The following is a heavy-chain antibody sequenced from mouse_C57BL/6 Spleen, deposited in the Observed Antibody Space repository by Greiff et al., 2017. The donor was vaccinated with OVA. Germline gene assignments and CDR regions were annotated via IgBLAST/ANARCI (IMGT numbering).Heavy chain of an antibody. V-gene: IGHV1-53*01. Sequence: QVHVKQPGTELVKPGASVKLSCKASGYTFTSYWMHWVKQRPGQGLEWIGNINPSNGGTNYNEKFKSKATLTVDKSSSTAYMQLSSLTSEDSAVYYCARRGYDGYYWFAYWGQGTLVTVSA. CDR2: INPSNGGT. J-gene: IGHJ3*01. CDR1: GYTFTSYW. CDR3: ARRGYDGYYWFAY. D-gene: IGHD2-3*01.